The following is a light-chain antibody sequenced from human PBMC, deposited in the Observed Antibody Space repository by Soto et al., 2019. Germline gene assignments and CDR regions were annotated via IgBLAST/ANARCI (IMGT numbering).Light chain of an antibody. CDR3: QQLNSYPVT. CDR1: QGISSY. V-gene: IGKV1-9*01. Sequence: DVQFTQSPSFLSASVGDRVTITCRASQGISSYLAWYQQKPGTAPKLLIYAASTLQSGVPSRFSGSGSGTEFTLTISSLQPEDFATYYCQQLNSYPVTFGHGTRLEI. CDR2: AAS. J-gene: IGKJ5*01.